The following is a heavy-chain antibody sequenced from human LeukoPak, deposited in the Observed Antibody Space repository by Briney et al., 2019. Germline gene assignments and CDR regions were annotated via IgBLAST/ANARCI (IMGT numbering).Heavy chain of an antibody. Sequence: GGSLRLSCAASGFTVSSSYMSWVRQAPGKGLEWVSIISSAGTTYYADSVKGRFTISRDNSKNTVYLQVNSLRAEDTAVYYCAKDLGDGSGSNYFDYWGQGTLVTVSS. CDR2: ISSAGTT. CDR1: GFTVSSSY. CDR3: AKDLGDGSGSNYFDY. D-gene: IGHD3-10*01. V-gene: IGHV3-66*01. J-gene: IGHJ4*02.